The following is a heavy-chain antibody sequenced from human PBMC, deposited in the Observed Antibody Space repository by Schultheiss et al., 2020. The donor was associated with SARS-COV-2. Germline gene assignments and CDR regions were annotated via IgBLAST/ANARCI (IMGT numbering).Heavy chain of an antibody. Sequence: SQTLSLTCSVSGYSVSTSFYWGWIRQPPGKGLEWLGFIHHSGTTYYNATLKSRVTISMDTSKNQFSLKLSSVTAADTAVYYCARRGVGSSWFFWGQGTLVTVSS. CDR2: IHHSGTT. CDR1: GYSVSTSFY. J-gene: IGHJ4*02. V-gene: IGHV4-38-2*02. CDR3: ARRGVGSSWFF. D-gene: IGHD6-13*01.